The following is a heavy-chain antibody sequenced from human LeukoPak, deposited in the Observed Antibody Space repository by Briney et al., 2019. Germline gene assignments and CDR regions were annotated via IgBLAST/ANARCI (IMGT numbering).Heavy chain of an antibody. Sequence: SETLSLTCTVSGASISSGSSYWGWIRQPPGKGLEWIGTIYYSGSTYYKPSLKSRVTISVDTYKDQFSLKLTSVIAADTAVYYCAKIQKNARIAAAGIADYWGQGTLVTVSS. CDR1: GASISSGSSY. CDR2: IYYSGST. J-gene: IGHJ4*02. CDR3: AKIQKNARIAAAGIADY. D-gene: IGHD6-13*01. V-gene: IGHV4-39*07.